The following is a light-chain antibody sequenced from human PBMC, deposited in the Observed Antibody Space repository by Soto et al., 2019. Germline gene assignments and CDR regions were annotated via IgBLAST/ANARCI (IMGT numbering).Light chain of an antibody. J-gene: IGLJ3*02. CDR3: CSYAGGSTWV. CDR1: SSDIGYYNL. V-gene: IGLV2-23*02. Sequence: QSALTQPASMSGSPGQSVTISCTGTSSDIGYYNLVSWYQHHPGKAPKFIIFEVNKRPSGISCRFSGSKSGYTASLTISGIQAEDEADYYCCSYAGGSTWVFGGGTKLTVL. CDR2: EVN.